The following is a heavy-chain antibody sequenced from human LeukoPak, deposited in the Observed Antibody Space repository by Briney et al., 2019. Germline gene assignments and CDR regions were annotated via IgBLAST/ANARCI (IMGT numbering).Heavy chain of an antibody. CDR2: TYYRSKWYN. CDR1: GGSFSSSSAA. V-gene: IGHV6-1*01. CDR3: ARADSSSWFFDF. Sequence: SQTLSLTCAISGGSFSSSSAAWSWIRQSPSRGLEWLGRTYYRSKWYNDYAVSVKSRITINPDTSKNQFSLQLNSVTPEDTAVYFCARADSSSWFFDFWGQGTLVTVSS. D-gene: IGHD6-13*01. J-gene: IGHJ4*02.